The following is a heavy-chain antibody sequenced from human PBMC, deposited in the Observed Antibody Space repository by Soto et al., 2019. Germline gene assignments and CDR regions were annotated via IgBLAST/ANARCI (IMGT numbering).Heavy chain of an antibody. V-gene: IGHV3-23*01. CDR3: AKVVGRPAVAGTWGY. CDR2: ISGSGGST. CDR1: GFTFSSYA. D-gene: IGHD6-19*01. J-gene: IGHJ4*02. Sequence: EVQLLESGGGLVQPGGSLRLSCAASGFTFSSYAMSWVRQAPGKGLEWVSAISGSGGSTYYADSVNGRFTIPRDNSKNTRYLQMNSLRAEDTAVYDCAKVVGRPAVAGTWGYWGQGTLVTVSS.